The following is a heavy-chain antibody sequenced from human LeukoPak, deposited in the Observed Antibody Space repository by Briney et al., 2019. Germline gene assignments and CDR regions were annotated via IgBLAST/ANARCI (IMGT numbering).Heavy chain of an antibody. CDR1: GFSLSNARMG. J-gene: IGHJ5*02. Sequence: ESGPVLVKPTETLTLTCTVSGFSLSNARMGVTWIRQPPGKALEWLAHIFSNDEKSFSTPLKSRLTISKDTSKGQVVLTVTNMDPVDTATYYCARMPKYSAGFDPWGQGTLVIVSS. CDR3: ARMPKYSAGFDP. V-gene: IGHV2-26*01. CDR2: IFSNDEK. D-gene: IGHD2-21*01.